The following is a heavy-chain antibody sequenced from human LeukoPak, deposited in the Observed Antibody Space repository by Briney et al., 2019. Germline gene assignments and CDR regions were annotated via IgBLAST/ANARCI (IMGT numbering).Heavy chain of an antibody. V-gene: IGHV3-64*01. D-gene: IGHD1-26*01. CDR2: ISSDGGSA. Sequence: TGGSLRLSCAASGIIFSNYAMHWVRQGPGKGLQCISTISSDGGSAYYANSVKGRFIISRDNSKNTLYLHMGSLRAEDMAVYYCARGRQGAKPRYFDLWGRGTRVTVSS. J-gene: IGHJ2*01. CDR1: GIIFSNYA. CDR3: ARGRQGAKPRYFDL.